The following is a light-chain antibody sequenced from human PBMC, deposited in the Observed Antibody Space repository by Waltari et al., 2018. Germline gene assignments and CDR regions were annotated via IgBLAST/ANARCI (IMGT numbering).Light chain of an antibody. CDR2: GGS. CDR3: QHYVRLPAT. Sequence: ELVFTQSPGTLSLSPGERDTLSCRASQSVSRTLAWYQQKPGQAPKLLIYGGSIRATGIPDRFTGSGSGTDFSLTISSLEPEDFAIYFCQHYVRLPATFGQGTKVEIK. V-gene: IGKV3-20*01. CDR1: QSVSRT. J-gene: IGKJ1*01.